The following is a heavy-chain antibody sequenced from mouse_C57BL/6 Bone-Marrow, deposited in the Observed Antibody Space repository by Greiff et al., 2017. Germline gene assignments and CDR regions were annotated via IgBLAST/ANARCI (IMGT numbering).Heavy chain of an antibody. J-gene: IGHJ2*01. CDR3: ARDRCNYFDY. CDR1: GYSITSGYY. Sequence: VQLQQSGPGLVKPSQSLSLTCSVTGYSITSGYYWNWIRQFPGNKLEWMGYISYDGSNNYNPSLKNRISITRDTSKNQFFLKLNSVTTEDTATYYCARDRCNYFDYWGQGTTLTVSS. CDR2: ISYDGSN. V-gene: IGHV3-6*01.